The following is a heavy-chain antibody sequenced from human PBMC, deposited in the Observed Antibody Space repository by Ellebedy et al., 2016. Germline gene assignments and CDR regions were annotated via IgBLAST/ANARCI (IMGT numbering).Heavy chain of an antibody. V-gene: IGHV3-23*01. J-gene: IGHJ4*02. CDR3: ARGNEIPGPEPLDN. CDR2: ISGSGDST. D-gene: IGHD1-14*01. CDR1: GLTFSTYP. Sequence: GGSLRLSCAASGLTFSTYPMTWARRAPGKGLEWVSAISGSGDSTYYADSVKGRFTISRDNAENSLSLQMNSLRAEDTALYYCARGNEIPGPEPLDNWGQGTLVTVSS.